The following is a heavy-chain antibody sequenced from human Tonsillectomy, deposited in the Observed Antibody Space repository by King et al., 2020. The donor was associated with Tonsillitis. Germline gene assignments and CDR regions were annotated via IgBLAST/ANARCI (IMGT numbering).Heavy chain of an antibody. J-gene: IGHJ3*02. CDR2: INPNSGVT. V-gene: IGHV1-2*02. Sequence: QLVQSGAEVKKPGASVKVSCKASGYSFTGYYMHWVRQAPGQGLEWMGWINPNSGVTDYAQKFQGRGTMTRDTSISPAYMELTRLRSDDTAVYYCAREGDAFDIWGQGTRVTVSS. CDR3: AREGDAFDI. CDR1: GYSFTGYY.